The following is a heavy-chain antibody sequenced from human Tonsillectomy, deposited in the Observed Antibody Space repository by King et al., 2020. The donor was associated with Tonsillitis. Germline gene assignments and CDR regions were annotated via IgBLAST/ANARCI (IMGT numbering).Heavy chain of an antibody. CDR3: LKAPPRVGYLLH. Sequence: VQLQESGGGLVKPGGSLRLSCAASGFTFSSYAMRWVRQAPGGGLEWVSSITDSGAGTYHAGSVRGRFTIPRDNSKDILVLQMNSLTVEDTAVYYCLKAPPRVGYLLHWGQGTRVTVSS. CDR1: GFTFSSYA. CDR2: ITDSGAGT. D-gene: IGHD2-15*01. V-gene: IGHV3-23*01. J-gene: IGHJ1*01.